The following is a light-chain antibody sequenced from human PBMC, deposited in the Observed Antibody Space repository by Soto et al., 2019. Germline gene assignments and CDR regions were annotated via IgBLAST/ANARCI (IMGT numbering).Light chain of an antibody. J-gene: IGLJ1*01. CDR2: AVT. V-gene: IGLV2-14*01. Sequence: QSALTQPASVSGSPGQSITISCTGTSSDVGGYNYVSWYQQHPGKAPKLMIYAVTDRPLGVSSRFSGSKSGNTASLTISGLQAEDEADYYCSSYTSSSTLFGTGTKVTVL. CDR3: SSYTSSSTL. CDR1: SSDVGGYNY.